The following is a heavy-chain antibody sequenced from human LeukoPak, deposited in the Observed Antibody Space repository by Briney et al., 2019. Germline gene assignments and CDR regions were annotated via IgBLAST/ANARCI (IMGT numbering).Heavy chain of an antibody. V-gene: IGHV3-23*01. Sequence: GESLRLSCAASGFTFSSYAMSSVRQAPGKGLESVSAISGSGTNTYYAESVKGRFPISRDNSKHSLYLQMNSLRAEDTAVYYCAKGIVVVISGNAFDIWGQGTMVTVSS. CDR3: AKGIVVVISGNAFDI. CDR1: GFTFSSYA. D-gene: IGHD3-22*01. J-gene: IGHJ3*02. CDR2: ISGSGTNT.